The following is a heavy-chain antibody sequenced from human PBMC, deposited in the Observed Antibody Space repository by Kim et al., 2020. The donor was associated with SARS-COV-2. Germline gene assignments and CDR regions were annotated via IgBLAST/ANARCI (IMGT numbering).Heavy chain of an antibody. D-gene: IGHD6-19*01. CDR1: GLTLRSYA. CDR2: ITRGGDR. Sequence: GGSLRLSCAASGLTLRSYAMNWVRQGPGKGLEWVSAITRGGDRYYEASAKGRFTISSDNFTDTLSLQLNSMRAEDNGNYYCFASVTRADRCGWCTFFDH. CDR3: FASVTRADRCGWCTFFDH. V-gene: IGHV3-23*01. J-gene: IGHJ4*01.